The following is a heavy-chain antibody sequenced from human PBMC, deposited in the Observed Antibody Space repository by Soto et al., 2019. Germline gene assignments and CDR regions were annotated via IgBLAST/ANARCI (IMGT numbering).Heavy chain of an antibody. CDR3: PTFPPKFGSRPKCYDREV. J-gene: IGHJ6*02. V-gene: IGHV3-53*01. Sequence: EVQLVESGGGLIQPGGSLRLSCAASGFSLSTIYMSWVRQTPGKGLEWVSLIYGGASTYYADSVKGRFTVSRDASRNTLSAQVDGLGAEATAVYFCPTFPPKFGSRPKCYDREVWGRWTTVTVS. D-gene: IGHD5-12*01. CDR1: GFSLSTIY. CDR2: IYGGAST.